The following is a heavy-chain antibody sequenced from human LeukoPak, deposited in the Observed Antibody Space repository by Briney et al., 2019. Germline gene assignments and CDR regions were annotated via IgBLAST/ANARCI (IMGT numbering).Heavy chain of an antibody. CDR1: GFTFSSYS. J-gene: IGHJ3*02. D-gene: IGHD3-3*01. Sequence: GGSLRLSCTASGFTFSSYSLNWVRQAPGKGLEWVSSASTGSNYIYYADSVKGRFTISRDNDKNSLYLQMSSLRVEDTAVYYCARVFRPSLTVFIIRGAFDIWGQGTMVTVSS. V-gene: IGHV3-21*01. CDR2: ASTGSNYI. CDR3: ARVFRPSLTVFIIRGAFDI.